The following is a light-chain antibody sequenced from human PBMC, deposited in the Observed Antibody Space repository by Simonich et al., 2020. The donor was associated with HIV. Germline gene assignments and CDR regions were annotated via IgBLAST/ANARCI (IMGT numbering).Light chain of an antibody. CDR3: QQSFSTPWT. J-gene: IGKJ1*01. CDR1: QSISSY. CDR2: AAS. V-gene: IGKV1-39*01. Sequence: DIQMTQSQSSLSAYVGDRITVSCLAIQSISSYLNWYQQKPGKAPKVLIYAASSLQLGFPSRVSGSASGTDFTLTISSLQPEEFATYYCQQSFSTPWTFGQGTTVDIK.